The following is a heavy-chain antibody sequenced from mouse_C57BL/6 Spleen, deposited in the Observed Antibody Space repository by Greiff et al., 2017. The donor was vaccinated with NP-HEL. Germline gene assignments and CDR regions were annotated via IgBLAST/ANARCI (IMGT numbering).Heavy chain of an antibody. V-gene: IGHV1-52*01. CDR1: GYTFTSYW. CDR3: ARDYSNYEGVYYFDY. J-gene: IGHJ2*01. D-gene: IGHD2-5*01. Sequence: QVQLQQPGAELVRPGSSVKLSCKASGYTFTSYWMHWVKQRPIQGLEWIGNIDPSDSETHYNQKFKDKATLTVDKSSSTAYMQLSSLTSEDSAVYYCARDYSNYEGVYYFDYWGQGTTLTVSS. CDR2: IDPSDSET.